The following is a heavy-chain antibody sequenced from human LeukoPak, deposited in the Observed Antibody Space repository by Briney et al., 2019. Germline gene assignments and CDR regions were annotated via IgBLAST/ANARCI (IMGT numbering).Heavy chain of an antibody. Sequence: SETLSLTCTVSGGSISGSNSYWGWIRQPPGMGLEWIGTMYYRGNTYYNPSLKSRVTISGDTSKNQFSLKLKSVTAADTAVYYCARLDPAMLFFDYWGQGTLVTVSS. CDR3: ARLDPAMLFFDY. CDR2: MYYRGNT. V-gene: IGHV4-39*07. CDR1: GGSISGSNSY. D-gene: IGHD2-2*01. J-gene: IGHJ4*02.